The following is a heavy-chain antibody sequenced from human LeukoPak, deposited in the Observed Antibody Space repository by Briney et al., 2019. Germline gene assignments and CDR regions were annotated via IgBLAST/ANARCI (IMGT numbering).Heavy chain of an antibody. CDR1: GFTFSSYG. V-gene: IGHV3-30*03. Sequence: PGGSLRLSCAASGFTFSSYGMHWVRQAPGKGLEWVAVISYDGSNKYYADSVKGRFTISRDNSKNTLYLQMNSLRAEDTAVYYCARGPTYYDFWSGYPYFDYWGQGTLVTVSS. CDR3: ARGPTYYDFWSGYPYFDY. J-gene: IGHJ4*02. D-gene: IGHD3-3*01. CDR2: ISYDGSNK.